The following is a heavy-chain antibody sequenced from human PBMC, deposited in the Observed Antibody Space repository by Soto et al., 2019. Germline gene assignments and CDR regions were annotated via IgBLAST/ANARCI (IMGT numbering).Heavy chain of an antibody. CDR3: AGYSSSWTYYYDGMDV. CDR2: IYSGGST. V-gene: IGHV3-66*01. Sequence: GGSLRLSCAASGFTVSSNYMSWVRQAPGKGLEWVSVIYSGGSTYYADSVKGRFTISRHNSKNTLYLQMTSLRAEDTAVYSCAGYSSSWTYYYDGMDVGGQGTTVPVSS. D-gene: IGHD6-13*01. CDR1: GFTVSSNY. J-gene: IGHJ6*02.